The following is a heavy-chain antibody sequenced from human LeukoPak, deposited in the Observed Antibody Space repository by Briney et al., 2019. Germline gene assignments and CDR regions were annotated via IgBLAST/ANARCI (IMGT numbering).Heavy chain of an antibody. J-gene: IGHJ4*02. CDR3: AREEDIVATIGTGYFDY. CDR1: GFTFSSYS. CDR2: ISSSSSTI. Sequence: PGGSLRLSCAASGFTFSSYSMNWVRQAPGKGLEWVSYISSSSSTIYYADSVKGRFTISRDNAKNSLYLQMNSLRAEDTAVYYCAREEDIVATIGTGYFDYWGQGTLVTVSS. D-gene: IGHD5-12*01. V-gene: IGHV3-48*04.